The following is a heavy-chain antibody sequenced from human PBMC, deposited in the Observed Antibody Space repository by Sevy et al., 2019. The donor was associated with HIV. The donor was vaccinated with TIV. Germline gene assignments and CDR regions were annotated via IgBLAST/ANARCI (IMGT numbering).Heavy chain of an antibody. CDR3: ARHIWDYGMDV. D-gene: IGHD3-3*02. V-gene: IGHV3-33*01. CDR1: GFTFSSYG. J-gene: IGHJ6*02. Sequence: GGSLRLSCAASGFTFSSYGMHWVRQAPGKGLEWVAVIWYDGSNKYYADSVKGRFTISRDNSKNTLYLQMNSLRAEDTAVYYCARHIWDYGMDVWGQGTTVTVSS. CDR2: IWYDGSNK.